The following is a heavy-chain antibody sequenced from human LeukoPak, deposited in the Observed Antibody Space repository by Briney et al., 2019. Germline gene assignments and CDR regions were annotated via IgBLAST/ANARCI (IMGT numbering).Heavy chain of an antibody. V-gene: IGHV4-34*01. CDR2: INHSGST. CDR1: GGSFSGYY. D-gene: IGHD3-16*01. CDR3: AREGDLFYGMDV. Sequence: SETLSLTCAVYGGSFSGYYWSWIRQPPGKGLEWIGEINHSGSTNYNPSLKSRVTISVDTSKNQFSLKLSSVTAADTAVYYCAREGDLFYGMDVWGQGTTVTVSS. J-gene: IGHJ6*02.